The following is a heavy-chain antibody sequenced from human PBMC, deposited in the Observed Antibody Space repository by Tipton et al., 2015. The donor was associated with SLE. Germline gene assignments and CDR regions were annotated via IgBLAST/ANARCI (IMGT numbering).Heavy chain of an antibody. Sequence: TLSLTCTVSGGSISSSSYYWGWIRQPPGKGLEWIGSIYTSGSTNYNPSLKRRVTISVDTSKNQFSLKLSSVTAADTAVYYCAGASSEYFQHWGQGTLVTVSS. J-gene: IGHJ1*01. V-gene: IGHV4-39*07. CDR2: IYTSGST. CDR1: GGSISSSSYY. D-gene: IGHD2-15*01. CDR3: AGASSEYFQH.